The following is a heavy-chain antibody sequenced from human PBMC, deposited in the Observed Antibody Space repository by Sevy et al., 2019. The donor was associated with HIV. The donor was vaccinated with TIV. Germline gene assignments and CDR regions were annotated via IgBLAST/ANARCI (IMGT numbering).Heavy chain of an antibody. D-gene: IGHD6-19*01. J-gene: IGHJ4*02. Sequence: LSETLSLTCTVSGGSTSSYYWTWIRQPPGKGLEWIGYIYYSGATTYNPSLKSRVTISIDTSKNQFSLKLSSVTAADTAVYYCARGIASSRTMAGNYWGQGTLVTVSS. CDR2: IYYSGAT. CDR3: ARGIASSRTMAGNY. V-gene: IGHV4-59*01. CDR1: GGSTSSYY.